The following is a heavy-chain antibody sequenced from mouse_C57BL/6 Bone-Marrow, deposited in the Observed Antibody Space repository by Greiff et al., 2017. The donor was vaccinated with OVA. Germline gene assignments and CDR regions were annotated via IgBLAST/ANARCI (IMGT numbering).Heavy chain of an antibody. CDR1: GFTFSDYG. CDR2: ISSGSSTL. V-gene: IGHV5-17*01. Sequence: EVKLVESGGGLVKPGGSLKLSCAASGFTFSDYGMHWVRQAPEKGLEWVAYISSGSSTLYYADTVKGRFTISRDNATNTLFLQMSSLRSEDTAMYYCARINYWYFDVWGTGTTVTVSS. CDR3: ARINYWYFDV. J-gene: IGHJ1*03.